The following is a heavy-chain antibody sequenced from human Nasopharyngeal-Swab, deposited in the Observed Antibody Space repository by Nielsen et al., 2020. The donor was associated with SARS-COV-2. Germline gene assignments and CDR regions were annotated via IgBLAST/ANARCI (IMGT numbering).Heavy chain of an antibody. D-gene: IGHD6-6*01. CDR3: AREDASPTAFFDS. Sequence: WIRQPPGKGLEWMGYIYYSGNTNYNPSPKSRLTRSVDTSKNQFTLRLIAVTAADTAVYYCAREDASPTAFFDSWGQGMLVTVSS. V-gene: IGHV4-59*01. CDR2: IYYSGNT. J-gene: IGHJ4*02.